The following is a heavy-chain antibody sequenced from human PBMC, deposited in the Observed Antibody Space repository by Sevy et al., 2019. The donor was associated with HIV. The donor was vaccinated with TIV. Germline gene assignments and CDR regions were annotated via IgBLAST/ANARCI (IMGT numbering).Heavy chain of an antibody. CDR3: VRELGGYDFWSGYGAYFDY. J-gene: IGHJ4*02. Sequence: GGSLRLSCAASGFTFSSYSMHWVRQAPGKGLEWVAIISYDGSNKYYADSVKGRFTISRDNSKNTLYLQMNSLRTEDTAVYYCVRELGGYDFWSGYGAYFDYWGQGALVTVSS. D-gene: IGHD3-3*01. CDR1: GFTFSSYS. CDR2: ISYDGSNK. V-gene: IGHV3-30-3*01.